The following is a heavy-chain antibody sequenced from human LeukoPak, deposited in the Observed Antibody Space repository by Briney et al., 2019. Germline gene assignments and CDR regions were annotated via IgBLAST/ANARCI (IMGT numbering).Heavy chain of an antibody. CDR2: ISGSGGST. Sequence: GGSLRLSCAAPGFTFSSYAMSGVRQAPGKGLEWVSAISGSGGSTYYADSVKCRFTISRDNSKTTLYLQMNSLRAEDTAVYCGAKDTKDCGGDCYTYYYGMDVWGQGTTVTVSS. V-gene: IGHV3-23*01. CDR1: GFTFSSYA. D-gene: IGHD2-21*02. J-gene: IGHJ6*02. CDR3: AKDTKDCGGDCYTYYYGMDV.